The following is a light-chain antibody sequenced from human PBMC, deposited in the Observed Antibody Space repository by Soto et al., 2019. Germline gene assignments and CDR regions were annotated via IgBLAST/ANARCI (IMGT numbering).Light chain of an antibody. CDR2: DAS. Sequence: EIVMTQSPATLSVSPGERATLSCRASQSISSNLAWYQQRPGQGPRLLIYDASTRATGIPARFSGSGSGTDFTLTISSLQSEDFAVYSCQQYNNWLRWTFGQGTKV. J-gene: IGKJ1*01. CDR1: QSISSN. V-gene: IGKV3-15*01. CDR3: QQYNNWLRWT.